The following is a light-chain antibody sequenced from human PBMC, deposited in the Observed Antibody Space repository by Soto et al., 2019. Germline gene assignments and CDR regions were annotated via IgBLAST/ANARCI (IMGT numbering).Light chain of an antibody. Sequence: DIVLTQSPGTLSLSPGERATLSCRSSQSVISNYLAWYQQKPDQAPRLVIYDVSGRATGIPDRFSGSGSWTAFTSTIIRLEPDDSAVYYCQQEGSSPTFGQGTKVEIK. CDR3: QQEGSSPT. J-gene: IGKJ1*01. CDR2: DVS. CDR1: QSVISNY. V-gene: IGKV3-20*01.